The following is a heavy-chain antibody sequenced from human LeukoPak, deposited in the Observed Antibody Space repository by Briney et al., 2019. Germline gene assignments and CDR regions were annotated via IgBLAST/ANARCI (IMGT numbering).Heavy chain of an antibody. V-gene: IGHV3-66*01. CDR2: IYSGGST. J-gene: IGHJ6*02. Sequence: GGSLRLSCAASGFTFSSYAMNWVRQAPGKGLEWVSVIYSGGSTYYADSVKGRFTISRDNSKNTLYLQMNSLRAEDTAVYYCARGSSGWYMDVWGQGTTVTVSS. D-gene: IGHD6-19*01. CDR1: GFTFSSYA. CDR3: ARGSSGWYMDV.